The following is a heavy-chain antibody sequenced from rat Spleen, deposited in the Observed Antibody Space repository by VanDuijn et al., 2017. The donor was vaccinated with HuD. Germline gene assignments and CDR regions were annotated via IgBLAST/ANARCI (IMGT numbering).Heavy chain of an antibody. J-gene: IGHJ2*01. CDR2: ISYEGNTA. CDR3: TSYSGDVGY. Sequence: EVQLVESGGGLVQPGRSLKLSCAASGFSFSNYYMAWVRQAPKKGLEWVASISYEGNTAFYGDSMKGRFTISRDNAKSTLYLQISSLRSEDTATYYCTSYSGDVGYWGQGVMVTVSS. V-gene: IGHV5-22*01. D-gene: IGHD1-1*01. CDR1: GFSFSNYY.